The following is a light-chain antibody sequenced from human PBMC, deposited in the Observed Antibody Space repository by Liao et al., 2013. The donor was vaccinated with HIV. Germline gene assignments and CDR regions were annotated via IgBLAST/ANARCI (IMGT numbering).Light chain of an antibody. CDR2: QDR. CDR3: QAWDSSTALYV. CDR1: KLGDNY. V-gene: IGLV3-1*01. Sequence: SYDLTQPPSVSVSPGQTASITCSGDKLGDNYASWYQQKPGQSPVLVIYQDRKRPSGIPERFSGSNSGNTATLTIRGTQAMDEADYYCQAWDSSTALYVFGTGTKVTVL. J-gene: IGLJ1*01.